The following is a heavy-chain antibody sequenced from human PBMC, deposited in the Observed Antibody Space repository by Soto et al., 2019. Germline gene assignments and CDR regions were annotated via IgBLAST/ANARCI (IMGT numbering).Heavy chain of an antibody. Sequence: SETLSLTCTVSGGSISSSSYYWGWIRQPPGKGLEWIGSIYYSGSTYYNQSLKSRVTISVDTSKNQFSLKLSSVTAADTALYYCARPLEDVWSGFYMDVWGKGTTVTVSS. D-gene: IGHD3-3*01. CDR1: GGSISSSSYY. CDR2: IYYSGST. J-gene: IGHJ6*03. V-gene: IGHV4-39*01. CDR3: ARPLEDVWSGFYMDV.